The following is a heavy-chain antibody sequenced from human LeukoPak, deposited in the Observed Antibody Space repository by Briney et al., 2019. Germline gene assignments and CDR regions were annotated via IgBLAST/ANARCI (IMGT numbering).Heavy chain of an antibody. CDR3: AKDYSSGWRSFDY. CDR2: MPYDGSNK. Sequence: GGSLRLSCVVSGFTFSSYGMHWVRQAPGKGLEWVAVMPYDGSNKYYADSVKGRFTISRDNSKNTLYLQMNSLRADDTAAYYCAKDYSSGWRSFDYWDQGTLVSVSS. CDR1: GFTFSSYG. J-gene: IGHJ4*02. V-gene: IGHV3-30*18. D-gene: IGHD6-19*01.